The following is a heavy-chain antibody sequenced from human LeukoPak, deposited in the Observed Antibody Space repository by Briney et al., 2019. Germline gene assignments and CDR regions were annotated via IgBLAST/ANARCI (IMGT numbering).Heavy chain of an antibody. CDR2: IIPIFGTA. CDR1: GGTFSSYA. CDR3: AKCITEAGTSENNWFDP. V-gene: IGHV1-69*13. J-gene: IGHJ5*02. D-gene: IGHD6-19*01. Sequence: SVKVSCKASGGTFSSYAISWVQQAPGQGLEWMGGIIPIFGTANYAQKFQGRVTITADESTSTAYMELSSLRSEDTAVYYCAKCITEAGTSENNWFDPWGQGTLVTVSS.